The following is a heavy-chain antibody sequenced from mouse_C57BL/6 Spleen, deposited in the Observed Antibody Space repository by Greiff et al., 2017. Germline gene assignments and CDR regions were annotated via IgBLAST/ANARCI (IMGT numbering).Heavy chain of an antibody. J-gene: IGHJ4*01. CDR1: GYAFTNYL. CDR2: INPGSGGT. D-gene: IGHD2-1*01. CDR3: ARDYGNSYAMDY. Sequence: VKLQESGAELVRPGTSVKVSCKASGYAFTNYLIEWVKQRPGQGLEWIGVINPGSGGTNYNEKFKGKATLTADKSSSTAYMQLSSLTSEDSAVYFCARDYGNSYAMDYWGQGTSVTVSS. V-gene: IGHV1-54*01.